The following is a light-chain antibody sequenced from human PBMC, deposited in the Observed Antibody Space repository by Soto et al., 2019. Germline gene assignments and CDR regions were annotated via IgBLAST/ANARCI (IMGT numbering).Light chain of an antibody. J-gene: IGKJ1*01. CDR3: QQYGSSSWT. CDR2: GAS. CDR1: QSVRSSY. Sequence: EIVLTQSPGTLSLSPGERATLSCRASQSVRSSYLAWYQQKPGQAPRLLIYGASSRATRIPDSFSGSGSGTDFTLTISRLEPEDFAVYYCQQYGSSSWTFGQGTKVDIK. V-gene: IGKV3-20*01.